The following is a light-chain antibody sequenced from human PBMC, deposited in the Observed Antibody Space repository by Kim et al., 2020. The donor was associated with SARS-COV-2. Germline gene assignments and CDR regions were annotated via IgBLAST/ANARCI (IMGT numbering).Light chain of an antibody. V-gene: IGLV2-8*01. CDR2: EVN. J-gene: IGLJ7*01. CDR1: TSDVGSYNY. Sequence: QSALTQPPSASGSRGQSVTISCTGTTSDVGSYNYVSWYQHYPGKAPRLIMYEVNKRPSGVPDRFSGSRSGNTASLIVSGLQAEDEAGYYCCSYAGSNTFVFGGGTQLTVL. CDR3: CSYAGSNTFV.